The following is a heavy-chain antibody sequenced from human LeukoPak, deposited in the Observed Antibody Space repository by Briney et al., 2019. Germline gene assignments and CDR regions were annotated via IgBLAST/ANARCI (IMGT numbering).Heavy chain of an antibody. CDR3: ARGGYHHGFDI. CDR2: INSDGSDT. CDR1: GFTFNSYW. Sequence: GGSLRLSCAASGFTFNSYWFHWVRQAPGKGLVWVSRINSDGSDTIYADSVKGRFTISRDNAKSTVYLQMNSLKAEDTAVYYCARGGYHHGFDIWGQGIMVTVSS. J-gene: IGHJ3*02. D-gene: IGHD2-15*01. V-gene: IGHV3-74*01.